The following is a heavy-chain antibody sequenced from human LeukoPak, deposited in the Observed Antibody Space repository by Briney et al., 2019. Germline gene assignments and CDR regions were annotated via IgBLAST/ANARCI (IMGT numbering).Heavy chain of an antibody. Sequence: SETLSLTCTVSGGSISSYYWSWIRQPPGKGLEWIGYIYYSGSTNYDPSLKSRVTISVDTSKNQFSLKLSSVTAADTAVYYCARSSPYYYDSSGYYDYWGQGTLVTVSS. D-gene: IGHD3-22*01. J-gene: IGHJ4*02. CDR1: GGSISSYY. CDR3: ARSSPYYYDSSGYYDY. V-gene: IGHV4-59*01. CDR2: IYYSGST.